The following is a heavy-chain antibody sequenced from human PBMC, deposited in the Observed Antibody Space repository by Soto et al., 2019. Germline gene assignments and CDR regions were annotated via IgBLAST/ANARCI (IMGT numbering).Heavy chain of an antibody. V-gene: IGHV4-34*01. CDR2: INHSGST. D-gene: IGHD4-17*01. Sequence: SETLSLTCAVYGGSFSGYYWSWIRQPPGKGLEWIGEINHSGSTNYNPSLKSRVTISVDTSKNQFSLKLSSVTAADTAVYYCARGENDYGDYEIDYWGQGTLVPVSS. CDR1: GGSFSGYY. CDR3: ARGENDYGDYEIDY. J-gene: IGHJ4*02.